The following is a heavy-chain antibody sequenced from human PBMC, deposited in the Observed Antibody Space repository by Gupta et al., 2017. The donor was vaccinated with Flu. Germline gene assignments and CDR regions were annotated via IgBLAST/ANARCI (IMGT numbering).Heavy chain of an antibody. CDR3: ARQRVDSGGYFDF. V-gene: IGHV4-39*01. J-gene: IGHJ4*02. CDR2: TYDSVST. D-gene: IGHD2-15*01. Sequence: IRLPPGKVLEWIGSTYDSVSTYYNPSLQSRRTISLDMSMSRFSLSLNSVTAADTAVYYCARQRVDSGGYFDFWSPGTLVTVAS.